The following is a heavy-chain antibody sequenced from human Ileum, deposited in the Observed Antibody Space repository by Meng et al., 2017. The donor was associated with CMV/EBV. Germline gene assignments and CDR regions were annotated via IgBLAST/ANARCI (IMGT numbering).Heavy chain of an antibody. Sequence: GGSLRLSCVASGFTFRNHVMHWVRQAPGKGLVWVSPITSDGSWTTYADSVKGRFTTSRDNAKNTLYLQMNRLTVEDTAVYYCVRGTTDWRGVDYWGQGALVTVSS. V-gene: IGHV3-74*03. D-gene: IGHD1-1*01. CDR1: GFTFRNHV. CDR3: VRGTTDWRGVDY. CDR2: ITSDGSWT. J-gene: IGHJ4*02.